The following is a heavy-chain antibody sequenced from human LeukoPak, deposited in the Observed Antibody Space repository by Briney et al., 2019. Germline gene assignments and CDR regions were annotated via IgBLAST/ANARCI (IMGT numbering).Heavy chain of an antibody. CDR1: GGSISSSSYY. CDR3: ARQTGSGLFILP. Sequence: SETLSLTCTVSGGSISSSSYYWGWIRQPPGKGLEWIGSIYYRRNTYYNPSLKSRVTISVDTSKNQFSLKLTSVTAADTAVYYCARQTGSGLFILPGGQGTLVTVSS. D-gene: IGHD3/OR15-3a*01. CDR2: IYYRRNT. J-gene: IGHJ4*02. V-gene: IGHV4-39*01.